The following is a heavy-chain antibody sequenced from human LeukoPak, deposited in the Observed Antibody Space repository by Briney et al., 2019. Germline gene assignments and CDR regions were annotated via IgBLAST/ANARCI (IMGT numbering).Heavy chain of an antibody. D-gene: IGHD6-19*01. V-gene: IGHV3-33*01. CDR2: IWYDGSNK. Sequence: GGSLRLSCAASGFTFSSYGMHWVRQAPGKGLEWVAVIWYDGSNKYYADSVKGRFTISRDNSKNTLYLQMNSLRAEDTAVYYCARDTSRAVADYWGQGTLVTVSS. J-gene: IGHJ4*02. CDR1: GFTFSSYG. CDR3: ARDTSRAVADY.